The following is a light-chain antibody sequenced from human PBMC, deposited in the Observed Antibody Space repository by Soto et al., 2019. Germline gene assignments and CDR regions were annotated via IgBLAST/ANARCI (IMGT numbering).Light chain of an antibody. Sequence: IQLTQPSSSLSASVGDRVTITFRTSQNSGIFLNWYLQKPGRAPKLLIYAASNWQSGVPSRFSGSGSGTDFTLTISSLQPDDFVTYYCQQSFSSRWTFGQGTKVDIK. CDR2: AAS. CDR1: QNSGIF. J-gene: IGKJ1*01. V-gene: IGKV1-39*01. CDR3: QQSFSSRWT.